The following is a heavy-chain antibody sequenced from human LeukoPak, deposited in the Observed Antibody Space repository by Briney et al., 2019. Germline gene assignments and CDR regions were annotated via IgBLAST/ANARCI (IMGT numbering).Heavy chain of an antibody. CDR1: GGSFSGYY. CDR2: INHSGST. V-gene: IGHV4-34*01. J-gene: IGHJ4*02. D-gene: IGHD5-18*01. CDR3: ARARIQLWFLGAPRAYFDY. Sequence: SETLPLTCAVYGGSFSGYYWSWIRQPPGKGLEWIGEINHSGSTNYNPSLKSRVTISVDTSKNQFSLKLSSVTAADTAVYYCARARIQLWFLGAPRAYFDYWGQGTLATVSS.